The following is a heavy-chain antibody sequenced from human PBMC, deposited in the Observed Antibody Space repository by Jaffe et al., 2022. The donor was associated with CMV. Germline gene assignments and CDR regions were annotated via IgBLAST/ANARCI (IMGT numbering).Heavy chain of an antibody. CDR1: GFTLSNYG. CDR3: ARARKYCSSTSCYPPDNYYYYMDV. D-gene: IGHD2-2*01. V-gene: IGHV3-23*04. CDR2: ITRSDTT. J-gene: IGHJ6*03. Sequence: EVQLVESGGGLVQPGGSLRLSCATSGFTLSNYGMSWVRQAPGKGLEWVSSITRSDTTYHGKSVKGRFTISRDNSKNTLHLQMNSLRAEDTAVYYCARARKYCSSTSCYPPDNYYYYMDVWGKGTTVTVSS.